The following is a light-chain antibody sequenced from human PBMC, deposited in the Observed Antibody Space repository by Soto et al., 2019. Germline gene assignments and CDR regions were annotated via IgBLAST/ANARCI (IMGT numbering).Light chain of an antibody. Sequence: EIVLTQSPGTLSLSPGDRATLSCSASQTVSSNFLAWYQQRPAQAPRLLIHGASNRATGIPARFSGSGSGTDFTLTISSLEPEDFAVYYCQQRSNWPITFGQGTRLEIK. V-gene: IGKV3-11*01. J-gene: IGKJ5*01. CDR3: QQRSNWPIT. CDR1: QTVSSN. CDR2: GAS.